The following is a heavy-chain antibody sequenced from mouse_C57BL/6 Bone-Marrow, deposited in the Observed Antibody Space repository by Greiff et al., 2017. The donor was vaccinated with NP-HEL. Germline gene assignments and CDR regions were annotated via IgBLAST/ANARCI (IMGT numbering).Heavy chain of an antibody. J-gene: IGHJ2*01. CDR1: GFNFKDDY. CDR2: IDPENGYT. Sequence: VQLQQSGADLVRPGASVKLSCTASGFNFKDDYMHWVKQRPEQGLEWIGWIDPENGYTDYASPFQGTATIPAATASNTSYLQLSSLTSEDTAVYYCTTVVFDYWGQGTTLTVSS. CDR3: TTVVFDY. V-gene: IGHV14-4*01.